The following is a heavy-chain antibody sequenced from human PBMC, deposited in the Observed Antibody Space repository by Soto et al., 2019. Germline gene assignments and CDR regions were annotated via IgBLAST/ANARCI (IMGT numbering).Heavy chain of an antibody. D-gene: IGHD3-3*01. CDR3: ARRQPLWSGYSNYYYYYYMDV. V-gene: IGHV4-59*08. J-gene: IGHJ6*03. CDR1: GGSISSYY. CDR2: IYYSGST. Sequence: SETLSLTCTVSGGSISSYYWSWIRQPPGKGLEWIGYIYYSGSTNYNPSLKSRVTISVDTSKNQFSLKLSSVTAADTAVYYCARRQPLWSGYSNYYYYYYMDVWGKGTTVTVSS.